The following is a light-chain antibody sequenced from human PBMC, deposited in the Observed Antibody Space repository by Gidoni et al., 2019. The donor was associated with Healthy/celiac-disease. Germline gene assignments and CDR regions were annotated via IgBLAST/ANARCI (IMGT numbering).Light chain of an antibody. J-gene: IGKJ1*01. CDR2: AAS. CDR1: QSISSY. CDR3: QQSYSTLWT. V-gene: IGKV1-39*01. Sequence: DIQMTQSPSSLSASVGDIVTITCRASQSISSYVNWYQQKPGKAPKLLIYAASSLQSGVPSRFSGSGSGTDFTLNISSLQPEDFATYYCQQSYSTLWTFXXXTKVEIK.